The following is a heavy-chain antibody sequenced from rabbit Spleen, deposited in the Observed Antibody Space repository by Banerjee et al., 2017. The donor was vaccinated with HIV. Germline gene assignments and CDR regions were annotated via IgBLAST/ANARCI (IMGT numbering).Heavy chain of an antibody. V-gene: IGHV1S45*01. CDR2: VYGGDGVST. D-gene: IGHD2-1*01. Sequence: EQLEESGGGLVKPEGSLTLTCKASGVSFSDKDVMCWVRQAPGKGLEWIACVYGGDGVSTAYASWAKGRFIISKTSSTTVTLQMTSLTAADTATYFCARGSAAMTMVITGYYLSLWGPGTLVTVS. CDR1: GVSFSDKDV. J-gene: IGHJ4*01. CDR3: ARGSAAMTMVITGYYLSL.